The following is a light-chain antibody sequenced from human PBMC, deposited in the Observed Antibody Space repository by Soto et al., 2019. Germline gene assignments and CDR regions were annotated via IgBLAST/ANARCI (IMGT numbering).Light chain of an antibody. CDR1: QGIRNF. V-gene: IGKV1-27*01. J-gene: IGKJ3*01. Sequence: DIQMTQSPTSLSASVGDRVTITCRASQGIRNFVAWYQQKPGKAPKLLIYAASTLQSGVPSRFSGSGSGTDFTITINCLQPEDVATYSCQKYSSVPVFGPGTKVEIK. CDR2: AAS. CDR3: QKYSSVPV.